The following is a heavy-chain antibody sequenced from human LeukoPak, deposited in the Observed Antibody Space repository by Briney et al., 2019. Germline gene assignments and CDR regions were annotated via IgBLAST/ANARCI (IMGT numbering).Heavy chain of an antibody. J-gene: IGHJ4*02. D-gene: IGHD7-27*01. CDR2: ISGSGGGT. V-gene: IGHV3-23*01. CDR1: GFTFSNYA. CDR3: AKVRGPQTGVFDY. Sequence: GGSLRLSCAASGFTFSNYAVTWVRQAPGKGLEWVSAISGSGGGTYYADSVKGRFTISRDNSKNTLYLQMNSLRAEDTAIYYCAKVRGPQTGVFDYWGQGTLVTVSS.